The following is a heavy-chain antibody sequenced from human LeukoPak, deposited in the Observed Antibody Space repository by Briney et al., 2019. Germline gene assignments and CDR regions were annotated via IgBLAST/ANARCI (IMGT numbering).Heavy chain of an antibody. CDR2: INHSGST. Sequence: SETLSLTCAVYGGSFSGYYWSWIRQPPGKGLEWIGEINHSGSTNYNPSLKSRVTISVDTSKNQFSLKLSSVTAADTAVYYCTRDDALGSYCDYWGQGILVTVSS. D-gene: IGHD3-10*01. CDR1: GGSFSGYY. V-gene: IGHV4-34*01. J-gene: IGHJ4*02. CDR3: TRDDALGSYCDY.